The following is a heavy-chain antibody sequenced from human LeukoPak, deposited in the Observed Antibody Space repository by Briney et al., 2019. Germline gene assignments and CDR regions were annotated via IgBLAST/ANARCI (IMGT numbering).Heavy chain of an antibody. V-gene: IGHV3-7*01. CDR3: ARVGLLYHFDY. CDR1: GFTFSNYW. Sequence: GGSLRLSCAVSGFTFSNYWMSWVRQAPGKWLGWVANIKHDGSEKNYVDSVKGRLTISRDNAKNSLSLQMNSLRAEDTAVYYCARVGLLYHFDYWGQGTLVTVSS. D-gene: IGHD1-26*01. CDR2: IKHDGSEK. J-gene: IGHJ4*02.